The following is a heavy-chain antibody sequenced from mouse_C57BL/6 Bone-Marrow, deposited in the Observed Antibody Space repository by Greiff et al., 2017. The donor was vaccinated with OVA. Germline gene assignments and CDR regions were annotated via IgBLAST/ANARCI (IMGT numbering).Heavy chain of an antibody. D-gene: IGHD1-1*01. V-gene: IGHV1-72*01. CDR2: IDPNSGGT. Sequence: QVQLQQPGAELVKPGASVKLSCKASGYTFTSYWMHWVKQRPGRGLEWIGRIDPNSGGTKYNEKLNGKATLTVDKPSSTVYMQLSSLTSEDSAVYYCARYYGSSSWFDYWGQGTLVTVSA. CDR3: ARYYGSSSWFDY. CDR1: GYTFTSYW. J-gene: IGHJ3*01.